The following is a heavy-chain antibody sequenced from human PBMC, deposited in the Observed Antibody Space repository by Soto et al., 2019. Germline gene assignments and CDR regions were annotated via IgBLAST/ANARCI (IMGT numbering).Heavy chain of an antibody. CDR1: GFTLSNYV. D-gene: IGHD3-3*01. V-gene: IGHV3-30-3*01. J-gene: IGHJ5*02. Sequence: QVQLVESGGGVVQPGRSLRLSCAASGFTLSNYVMHWVRQAPGKGLEWVALISSDGNNQYYTNSGKGRFTISRDSSKSTLYMPWNSLIIEDTAFHNSVRDPDLRCITVFGVASKLNHWGQGTVVTVSS. CDR2: ISSDGNNQ. CDR3: VRDPDLRCITVFGVASKLNH.